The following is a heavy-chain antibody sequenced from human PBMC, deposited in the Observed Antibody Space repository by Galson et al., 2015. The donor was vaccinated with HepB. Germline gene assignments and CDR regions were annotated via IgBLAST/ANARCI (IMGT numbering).Heavy chain of an antibody. CDR3: ARDVVLRFLEWLPRELYYYYGMDV. CDR1: GFTFSSYS. Sequence: SLRLSCAASGFTFSSYSMNWVRQAPGKGLEWVSYISSSSSTIYYADSVKGRFTISRDNAKNSLYLQMNSLRDEDMAVYYCARDVVLRFLEWLPRELYYYYGMDVWGQGTTVTVSS. J-gene: IGHJ6*02. V-gene: IGHV3-48*02. CDR2: ISSSSSTI. D-gene: IGHD3-3*01.